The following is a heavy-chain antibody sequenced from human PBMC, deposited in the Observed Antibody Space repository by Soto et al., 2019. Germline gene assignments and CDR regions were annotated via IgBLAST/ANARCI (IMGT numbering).Heavy chain of an antibody. CDR1: GYTFTSYA. CDR3: ARDGLYGDYGHY. D-gene: IGHD4-17*01. Sequence: GASVKVSCKASGYTFTSYAMHWVRQAPGQRLEWMGWINAGNGNTKYSQKFQGRVTMTRDTSTSTVYMELSSLRSEDTAVYYCARDGLYGDYGHYWGQGALVTVSS. CDR2: INAGNGNT. V-gene: IGHV1-3*01. J-gene: IGHJ4*02.